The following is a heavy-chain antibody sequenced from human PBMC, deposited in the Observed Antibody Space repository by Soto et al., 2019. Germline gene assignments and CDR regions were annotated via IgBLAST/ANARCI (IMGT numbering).Heavy chain of an antibody. D-gene: IGHD2-2*01. CDR1: GCSFTSYW. J-gene: IGHJ6*02. Sequence: GESLKISCKGSGCSFTSYWIGWVLQMPGKGLEWMGIIYPGDSDTRYSPSFQGQVTISADKSISTAYLQWTSLKASDTAMYYCAIHVPRQGQYGMDVRGQGTTLNVSS. CDR3: AIHVPRQGQYGMDV. CDR2: IYPGDSDT. V-gene: IGHV5-51*01.